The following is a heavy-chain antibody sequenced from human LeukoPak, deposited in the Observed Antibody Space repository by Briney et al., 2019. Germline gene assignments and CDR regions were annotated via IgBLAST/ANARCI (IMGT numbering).Heavy chain of an antibody. J-gene: IGHJ4*02. CDR2: INPNSGGT. CDR3: ARTRRGGVIAAAGFFDY. Sequence: ASVKVSCKASGYTFTGYYMHWVRQAPGQGLEWMGWINPNSGGTNYAQKFQGRVTMTRDTSISTAYMELSRLRSDDTAVYYCARTRRGGVIAAAGFFDYWGQGTLVTVSS. CDR1: GYTFTGYY. D-gene: IGHD6-13*01. V-gene: IGHV1-2*02.